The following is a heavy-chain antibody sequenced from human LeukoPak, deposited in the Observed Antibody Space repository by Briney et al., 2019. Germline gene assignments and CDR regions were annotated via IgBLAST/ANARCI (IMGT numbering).Heavy chain of an antibody. J-gene: IGHJ3*02. Sequence: SQTLSLTCTVSGGSISSGTYYWNWIRQPAGKGLEWIGRIYTSGSTNYNPSLKSRVTISVDTSKNQFSLKLSSVTAADTAVYYCAGDYGDYGAFDIWGQGTMVTVSS. CDR1: GGSISSGTYY. CDR3: AGDYGDYGAFDI. V-gene: IGHV4-61*02. D-gene: IGHD4-17*01. CDR2: IYTSGST.